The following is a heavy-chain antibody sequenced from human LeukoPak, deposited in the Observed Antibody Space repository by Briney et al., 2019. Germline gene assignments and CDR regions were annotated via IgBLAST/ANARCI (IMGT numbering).Heavy chain of an antibody. J-gene: IGHJ4*02. D-gene: IGHD5-12*01. CDR2: ISAYNGNT. V-gene: IGHV1-18*01. Sequence: ASVKVSCKASGYTFISYGIIWVRQAPGQGLEWMGWISAYNGNTNYAQKFQGRVTMTRDMSTSTVYMELSSLRSEDTAVYYCARAYGYGYFDYWGQGTLVTVSS. CDR1: GYTFISYG. CDR3: ARAYGYGYFDY.